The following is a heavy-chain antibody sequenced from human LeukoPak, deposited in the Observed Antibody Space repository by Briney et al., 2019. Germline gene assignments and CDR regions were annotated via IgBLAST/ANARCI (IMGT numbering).Heavy chain of an antibody. CDR3: ARKGGHFEY. CDR1: GDSINYYY. Sequence: SETLSLRCTVSGDSINYYYCSWIRQPARKGLELIGYFHYNGGAKYNPSFQSRVTISVDVSKYQFSLRGSSVTAADTALYYCARKGGHFEYWGPGTLVTVSS. J-gene: IGHJ4*02. V-gene: IGHV4-59*01. D-gene: IGHD2-15*01. CDR2: FHYNGGA.